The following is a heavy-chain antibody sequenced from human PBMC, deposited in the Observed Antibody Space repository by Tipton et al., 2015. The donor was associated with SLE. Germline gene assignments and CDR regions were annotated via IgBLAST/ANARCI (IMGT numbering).Heavy chain of an antibody. CDR2: ISGSGGST. CDR3: AKGHYYDSTYYYGMDV. V-gene: IGHV3-23*01. J-gene: IGHJ6*02. CDR1: GFTFSTYA. D-gene: IGHD3-22*01. Sequence: GSLRLSCAASGFTFSTYAMNWVRQAPGKGLEWVSAISGSGGSTYYTDSVKGRFTISRDNSKNTLCLQMTSLRAEDTAIYYCAKGHYYDSTYYYGMDVWGQGTSVTVSS.